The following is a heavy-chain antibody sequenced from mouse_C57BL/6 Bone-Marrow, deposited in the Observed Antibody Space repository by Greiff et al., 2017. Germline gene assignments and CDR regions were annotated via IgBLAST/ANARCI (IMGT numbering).Heavy chain of an antibody. D-gene: IGHD1-1*01. V-gene: IGHV5-2*01. CDR3: ARHGGYYGSSPYYYAMDY. Sequence: EVQGVESGGGLVQPGESLKLSCESNEYEFPSHDMSWVRKTPEKRLELVAAINSDGGSTYYPDTMERRFIISRDNTKKTLYLQMSSLRSEDTALYYCARHGGYYGSSPYYYAMDYWGQGTSVTVSS. J-gene: IGHJ4*01. CDR2: INSDGGST. CDR1: EYEFPSHD.